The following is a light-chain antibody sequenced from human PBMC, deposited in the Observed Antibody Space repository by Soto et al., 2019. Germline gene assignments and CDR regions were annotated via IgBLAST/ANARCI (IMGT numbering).Light chain of an antibody. CDR3: QQHSMWPLT. Sequence: EIVLTQSPATLSLSPGERATLSCRASQSVSSYLAWYQQKPGQAPRLLIYDASNRATGIPARFSGSGSGTDFTLTISSLEPEDFAVYYCQQHSMWPLTFGGGTKV. CDR2: DAS. CDR1: QSVSSY. J-gene: IGKJ4*01. V-gene: IGKV3-11*01.